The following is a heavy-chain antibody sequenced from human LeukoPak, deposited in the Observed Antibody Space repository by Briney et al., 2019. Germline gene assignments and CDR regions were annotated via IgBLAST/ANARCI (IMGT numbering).Heavy chain of an antibody. D-gene: IGHD3-10*01. CDR1: GFTFGDHA. V-gene: IGHV3-49*04. Sequence: PGRSLRLSCSASGFTFGDHAMSWVRQTPGKGLDWVGFIRSIGYGGTTEYAASVEGRFSLSRDDSKSFVYLQMSSLKAEDTAVYYCTRVRSGNDFDYWGQGTLVTVSS. CDR3: TRVRSGNDFDY. CDR2: IRSIGYGGTT. J-gene: IGHJ4*02.